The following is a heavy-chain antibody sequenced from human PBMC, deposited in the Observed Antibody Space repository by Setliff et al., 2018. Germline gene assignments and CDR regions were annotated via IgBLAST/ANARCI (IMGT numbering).Heavy chain of an antibody. CDR2: IYYSGST. CDR3: ARDRRGGYGAINWFDP. Sequence: SETLSLTCSVSGASISSDGYYWSWIRQYSGKGLEWIGYIYYSGSTYYNPSLKSRLRVSMDSSKNQFYLDLSSVTAADTAVYYCARDRRGGYGAINWFDPWGQGTLVTVSS. D-gene: IGHD3-16*01. CDR1: GASISSDGYY. V-gene: IGHV4-31*03. J-gene: IGHJ5*02.